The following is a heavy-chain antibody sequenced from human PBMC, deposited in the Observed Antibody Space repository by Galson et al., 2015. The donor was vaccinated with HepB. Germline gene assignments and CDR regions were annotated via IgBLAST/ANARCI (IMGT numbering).Heavy chain of an antibody. CDR3: ARVADDCSGGSCYPEDY. J-gene: IGHJ4*02. CDR2: ISYDGANK. V-gene: IGHV3-30-3*01. CDR1: GFTFSNYA. Sequence: SLRLSCAASGFTFSNYAMHWVRQAPGKGLEWVAVISYDGANKYYADSVKGRFTISRDNSKNTLFLQMNSLRAEDTAVYYCARVADDCSGGSCYPEDYWGLGTLVAVSS. D-gene: IGHD2-15*01.